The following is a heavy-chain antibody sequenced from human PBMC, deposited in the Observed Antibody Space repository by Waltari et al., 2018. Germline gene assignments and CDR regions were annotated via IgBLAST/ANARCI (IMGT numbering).Heavy chain of an antibody. CDR1: GYTLTELS. CDR3: ATSAIAAAGTRIDWFDP. Sequence: QVQLVQSGAEVKKPGASVKVSCKVSGYTLTELSMHWVRQAPGKGLEWMGGFDPEDGETIYAQKFQGRVTITADTSTDTAYMELSSLRSEDTAVYYCATSAIAAAGTRIDWFDPWGQGTLVTVSS. J-gene: IGHJ5*02. D-gene: IGHD6-13*01. V-gene: IGHV1-24*01. CDR2: FDPEDGET.